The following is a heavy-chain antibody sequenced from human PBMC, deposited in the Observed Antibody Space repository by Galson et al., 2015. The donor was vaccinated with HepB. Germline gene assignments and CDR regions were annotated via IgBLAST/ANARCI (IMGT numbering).Heavy chain of an antibody. V-gene: IGHV1-46*01. D-gene: IGHD3-3*01. Sequence: SVKVSCKASGYTLTSYYMHWVRQAPGQGLEWMGIINPSGGSTSYAQKFQGRVTVTRDTSTSTVYMELSSLRSEDTAVYYCARAPGCDFWSGYCPNYYFDYWGQGTLVTVSS. CDR2: INPSGGST. CDR3: ARAPGCDFWSGYCPNYYFDY. J-gene: IGHJ4*02. CDR1: GYTLTSYY.